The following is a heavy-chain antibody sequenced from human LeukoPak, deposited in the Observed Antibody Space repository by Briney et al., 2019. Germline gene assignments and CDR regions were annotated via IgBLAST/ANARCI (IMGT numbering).Heavy chain of an antibody. J-gene: IGHJ6*02. V-gene: IGHV4-59*01. CDR1: GGSISSYY. Sequence: SETLSLTCTVSGGSISSYYWSWIRQPPGKGLEWIGYIYYSGSTNYNPSLKSRVTISVDTSRNQFSLKLSSVTAADTAVYYCARVSFGDYSYYYYYGMDVWGQGTTVTVSS. CDR2: IYYSGST. CDR3: ARVSFGDYSYYYYYGMDV. D-gene: IGHD3-10*01.